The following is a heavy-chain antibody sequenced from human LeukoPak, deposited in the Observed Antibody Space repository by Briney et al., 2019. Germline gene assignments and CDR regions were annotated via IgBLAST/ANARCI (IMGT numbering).Heavy chain of an antibody. CDR1: GGSISSGTYY. Sequence: SETLSLTCTVSGGSISSGTYYWNWIRQPAGKGLEWIGRIYTSGNTNYHPSLKSRVTISVDTSKNQFSLKLSSVTAADTAVYYCAREGLNMVRGVIPKEAWGWFDPWGQGTLVTVSS. CDR3: AREGLNMVRGVIPKEAWGWFDP. D-gene: IGHD3-10*01. CDR2: IYTSGNT. V-gene: IGHV4-61*02. J-gene: IGHJ5*02.